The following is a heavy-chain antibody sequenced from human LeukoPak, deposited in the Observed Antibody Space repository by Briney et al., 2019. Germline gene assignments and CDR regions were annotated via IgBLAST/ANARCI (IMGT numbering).Heavy chain of an antibody. CDR2: IKQDGSEK. Sequence: GGSLRLSCAASGFTFSSYGMSWVRQAQGKGLEWVANIKQDGSEKYYVDSVEGRFTISRDNAKNSLYLQMNSLRDEDTAVYYCARPESESSGSLGAFDVWGQGTMVTVSS. D-gene: IGHD3-22*01. CDR3: ARPESESSGSLGAFDV. J-gene: IGHJ3*01. CDR1: GFTFSSYG. V-gene: IGHV3-7*01.